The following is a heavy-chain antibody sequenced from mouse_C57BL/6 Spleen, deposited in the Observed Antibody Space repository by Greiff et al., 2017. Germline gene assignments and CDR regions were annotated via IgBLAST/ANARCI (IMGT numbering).Heavy chain of an antibody. CDR1: GYTFTSYW. CDR3: AREESRDPPWFAY. V-gene: IGHV1-59*01. CDR2: IDPSASYT. J-gene: IGHJ3*01. Sequence: QVQLQQPGAELVRPGTSVKLSCKASGYTFTSYWMHWVKQRPGQGLEWIGVIDPSASYTNYNQKFKGKATLTVDTSSSTAYMQLSSLTSEDSAVDYCAREESRDPPWFAYWGQGTLVTVSA. D-gene: IGHD3-3*01.